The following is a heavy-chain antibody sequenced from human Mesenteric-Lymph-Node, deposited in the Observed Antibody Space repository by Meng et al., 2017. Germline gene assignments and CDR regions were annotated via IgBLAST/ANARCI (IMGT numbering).Heavy chain of an antibody. CDR3: ARGQRSYSGSYPEWFDP. CDR2: IYYSGST. CDR1: GGSISSGDYY. D-gene: IGHD1-26*01. J-gene: IGHJ5*02. V-gene: IGHV4-30-4*01. Sequence: GQRQEAGPGLVNPSQTLSLTCTVSGGSISSGDYYWSWIRQPPGKGLEWIGCIYYSGSTYYNPSLKGRVTISVDTSKNQFSLNLSSVTAADTAVYYCARGQRSYSGSYPEWFDPWGQGTLVTVSS.